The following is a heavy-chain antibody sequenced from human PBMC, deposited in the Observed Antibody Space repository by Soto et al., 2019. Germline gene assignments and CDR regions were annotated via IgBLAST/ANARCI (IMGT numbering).Heavy chain of an antibody. J-gene: IGHJ4*02. CDR1: GFTFSSYG. CDR2: ISYDGSNK. V-gene: IGHV3-30*18. D-gene: IGHD6-6*01. CDR3: AKDRPAVRDY. Sequence: QVQLVESGGGVVQPGRSLRLSCAASGFTFSSYGMHWVRQAPGKGLEWVAVISYDGSNKYYADSVKGRFTISRDNSKNTLYLQMNSLRAEDTAVYYCAKDRPAVRDYWGQGTLVTVSS.